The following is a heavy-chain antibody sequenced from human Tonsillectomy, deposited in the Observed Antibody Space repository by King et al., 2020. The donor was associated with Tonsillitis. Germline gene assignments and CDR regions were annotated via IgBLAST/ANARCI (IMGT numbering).Heavy chain of an antibody. CDR1: GYSISSGYF. Sequence: VQLQESGPGLVKPSETLSLTCTVSGYSISSGYFWGWIRQPPGEGLEWIGSIYHSGTTHYNPSLKSRVIISLDTSKNQFSLKLTSVTAADTAVYYCAREYAGDYLEYFQHWGQGTLVTVSS. D-gene: IGHD4-17*01. J-gene: IGHJ1*01. CDR2: IYHSGTT. CDR3: AREYAGDYLEYFQH. V-gene: IGHV4-38-2*02.